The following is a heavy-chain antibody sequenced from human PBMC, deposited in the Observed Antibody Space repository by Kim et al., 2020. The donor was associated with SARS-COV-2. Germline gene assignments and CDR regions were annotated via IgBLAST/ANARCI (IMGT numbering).Heavy chain of an antibody. CDR3: ARAEAAAGTA. V-gene: IGHV1-2*02. Sequence: GTNYAQKFQGRVTMTRDTSISTAYMELSRLRSDDTAVYYCARAEAAAGTAWGQGTLVTVSS. CDR2: GT. D-gene: IGHD6-13*01. J-gene: IGHJ5*02.